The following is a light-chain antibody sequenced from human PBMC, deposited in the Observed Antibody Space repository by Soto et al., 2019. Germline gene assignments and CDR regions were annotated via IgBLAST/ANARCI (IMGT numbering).Light chain of an antibody. CDR3: ASWDDSLNGPV. J-gene: IGLJ1*01. CDR2: TNT. V-gene: IGLV1-44*01. CDR1: SSNVGGNP. Sequence: VLTQPPSASGTPGQRVTISCSGSSSNVGGNPVNWYQHVPTTAPKLLIYTNTQRPSGVPDRFSGSKSGTSASLAISGLQSEDEADYYCASWDDSLNGPVFGTGTKGTVL.